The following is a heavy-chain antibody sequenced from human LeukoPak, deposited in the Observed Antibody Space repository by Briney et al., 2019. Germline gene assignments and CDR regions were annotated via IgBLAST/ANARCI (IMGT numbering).Heavy chain of an antibody. CDR1: GFTFTSSA. Sequence: VASVKVSCKASGFTFTSSAVQWVRQARGQRLEWIGWIVVGSGNTNYAQKFQERVTITRGMSTSTAYMELSSLRSEDTAVYYCAAVAPLDYYDSSGHDYWGQGTLVTVSS. D-gene: IGHD3-22*01. V-gene: IGHV1-58*01. J-gene: IGHJ4*02. CDR2: IVVGSGNT. CDR3: AAVAPLDYYDSSGHDY.